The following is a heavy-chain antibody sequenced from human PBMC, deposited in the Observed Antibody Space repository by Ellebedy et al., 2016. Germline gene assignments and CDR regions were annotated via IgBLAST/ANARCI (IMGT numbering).Heavy chain of an antibody. CDR1: GGSISSSSYY. J-gene: IGHJ4*02. CDR2: IYYTGIT. Sequence: SETLSLXXTVSGGSISSSSYYWGWIRQPPGKGLEWIGNIYYTGITYYNSSLKSRVTISVDTSKRHFSLRLNSMTAADTAVYYCARAGRYYYDSSGYPFHNWGQGTLVIVSS. D-gene: IGHD3-22*01. CDR3: ARAGRYYYDSSGYPFHN. V-gene: IGHV4-39*02.